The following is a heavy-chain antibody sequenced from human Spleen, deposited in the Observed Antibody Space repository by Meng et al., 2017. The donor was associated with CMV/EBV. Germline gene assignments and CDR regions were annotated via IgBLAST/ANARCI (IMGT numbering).Heavy chain of an antibody. J-gene: IGHJ4*02. D-gene: IGHD1-20*01. CDR1: GGTLNSHG. CDR2: IIPIFGKA. Sequence: ASGGTLNSHGISWVRQAPGQGLEWMGAIIPIFGKANYAQKFRGRVTITTDESSTTAYMELSSLRSEDTAIYYCASEGITGTTIYFDYWGQGTLVTVSS. V-gene: IGHV1-69*05. CDR3: ASEGITGTTIYFDY.